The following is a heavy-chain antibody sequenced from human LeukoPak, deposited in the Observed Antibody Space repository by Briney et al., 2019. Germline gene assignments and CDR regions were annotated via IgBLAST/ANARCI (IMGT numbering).Heavy chain of an antibody. CDR2: ISGYSGNT. Sequence: ASVKVSCKSSGYTFFSYGISWVRQAPGQGLEWMGWISGYSGNTTYAQKFQGRVTMTTDTSTSTAYMELRSLRSDDTAVYYCARPRGYNYVYESDYWGQGTLVNVSA. CDR3: ARPRGYNYVYESDY. V-gene: IGHV1-18*01. CDR1: GYTFFSYG. D-gene: IGHD5-18*01. J-gene: IGHJ4*02.